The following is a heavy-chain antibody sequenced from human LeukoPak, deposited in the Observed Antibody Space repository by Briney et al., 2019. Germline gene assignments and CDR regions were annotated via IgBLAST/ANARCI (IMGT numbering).Heavy chain of an antibody. CDR3: ARDKAVAGTFDY. V-gene: IGHV3-30-3*01. CDR2: ISYDGSNK. CDR1: GFTFSSYA. D-gene: IGHD6-19*01. Sequence: GGSLRLSCAASGFTFSSYAMHWVRQAPGKGLEWVAVISYDGSNKYYADSVKGRFTISRDNSKNTLYLQMNSLRAEDTAVYYCARDKAVAGTFDYWGQGTLVTVSS. J-gene: IGHJ4*02.